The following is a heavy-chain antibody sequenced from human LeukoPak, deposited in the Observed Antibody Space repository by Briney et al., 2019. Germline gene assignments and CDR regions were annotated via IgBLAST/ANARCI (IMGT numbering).Heavy chain of an antibody. Sequence: ASVKVSCKASGYTFTSYGISWVRQAPGQGLEWMGWISAYNGNTNYAQKLQGRVTMTTDTSTSTAYMELRSLRSDDTAVYYCARDWVPYYYDISGFDYWGQGTLVTVSS. J-gene: IGHJ4*02. D-gene: IGHD3-22*01. CDR2: ISAYNGNT. CDR1: GYTFTSYG. V-gene: IGHV1-18*01. CDR3: ARDWVPYYYDISGFDY.